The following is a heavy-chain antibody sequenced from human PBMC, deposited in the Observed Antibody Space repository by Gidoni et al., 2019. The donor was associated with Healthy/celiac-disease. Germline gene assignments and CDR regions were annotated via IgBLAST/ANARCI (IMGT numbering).Heavy chain of an antibody. CDR1: GYTFTSYY. CDR2: INPSGGST. J-gene: IGHJ6*03. CDR3: ARDMALRYYGSGSYAHYYYMDV. V-gene: IGHV1-46*01. Sequence: QVQLVQSGAEVKKPGASVKVSCKASGYTFTSYYMHLFRQAPGQGLEWMGIINPSGGSTSYEQKFQGRVTMTRDTSTSTVYMELSSLRSEDTAVYYCARDMALRYYGSGSYAHYYYMDVWGKGTTVTVSS. D-gene: IGHD3-10*01.